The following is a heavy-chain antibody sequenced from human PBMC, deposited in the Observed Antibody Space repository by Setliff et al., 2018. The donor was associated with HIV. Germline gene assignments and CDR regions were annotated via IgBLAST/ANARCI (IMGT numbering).Heavy chain of an antibody. Sequence: ASETLSLTCAVYGGSFSGYYWSWIRQPPGKGLEWIGEINHSGSTNYNPSLKSRVTISVDTSKNQFSLKLSSVTAADTAVYYCASFSPPFDYWGQGTLVTVSS. D-gene: IGHD3-3*01. J-gene: IGHJ4*02. CDR3: ASFSPPFDY. CDR2: INHSGST. CDR1: GGSFSGYY. V-gene: IGHV4-34*01.